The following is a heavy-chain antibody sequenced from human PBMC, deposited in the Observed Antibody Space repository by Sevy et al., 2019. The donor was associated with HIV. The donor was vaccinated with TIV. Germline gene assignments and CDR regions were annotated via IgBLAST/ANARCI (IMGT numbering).Heavy chain of an antibody. CDR1: GFTFSSYG. Sequence: GGSLRLSCAASGFTFSSYGMHWVRQAPGKGLEWVAVIWYDGSNKYYADSVKGRFTISRDNSKNTPYLQMNSLRAEDTAVYYCAMNYYDSSGSSFFFDYWGQGTLVTVSS. J-gene: IGHJ4*02. V-gene: IGHV3-33*01. D-gene: IGHD3-22*01. CDR3: AMNYYDSSGSSFFFDY. CDR2: IWYDGSNK.